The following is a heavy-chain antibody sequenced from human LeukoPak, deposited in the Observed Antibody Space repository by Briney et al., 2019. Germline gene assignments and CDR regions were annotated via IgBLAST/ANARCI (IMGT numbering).Heavy chain of an antibody. J-gene: IGHJ3*02. CDR2: IYSAGTT. V-gene: IGHV3-53*01. D-gene: IGHD6-13*01. Sequence: GGSLRLSCAASGFTFSSYGMHWVRQAPGKGLEWVSVIYSAGTTYSADSVKGRFTISRDNSENTLYLQMNSLRAEDTAVYYCARGLVVAAAGASDAFDIWGQGTMVTVSS. CDR1: GFTFSSYG. CDR3: ARGLVVAAAGASDAFDI.